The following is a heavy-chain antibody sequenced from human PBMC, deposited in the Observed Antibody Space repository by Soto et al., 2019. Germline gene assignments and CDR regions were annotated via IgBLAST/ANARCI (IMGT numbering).Heavy chain of an antibody. CDR2: ISAYNGDT. Sequence: QAQLVQSGGEVKKPGSSVKVSCRASGYTFTSYGYAWVRQAPGQGLERMGWISAYNGDTNYAQKFEDRVTLTTDTSTTTAHMELRNMGSDDTAVYYCARSGAYCTTITCLRDSFWGLGTLVSVSS. CDR1: GYTFTSYG. V-gene: IGHV1-18*01. D-gene: IGHD2-8*01. J-gene: IGHJ4*02. CDR3: ARSGAYCTTITCLRDSF.